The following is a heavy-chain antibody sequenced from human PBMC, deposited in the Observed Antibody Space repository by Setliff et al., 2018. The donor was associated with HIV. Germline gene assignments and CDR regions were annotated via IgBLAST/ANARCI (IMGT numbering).Heavy chain of an antibody. Sequence: GGSLRLSCAASGFTFSCYAMSWVRQAPGKGLEWVSAISGSGGSTYYADSVKGRFTIARDNSKNTLYLQMNSLRAEDTAVYYCAKAPLDSSSWYAYYFDYWGQGTLVTVSS. J-gene: IGHJ4*02. D-gene: IGHD6-13*01. CDR2: ISGSGGST. CDR3: AKAPLDSSSWYAYYFDY. V-gene: IGHV3-23*01. CDR1: GFTFSCYA.